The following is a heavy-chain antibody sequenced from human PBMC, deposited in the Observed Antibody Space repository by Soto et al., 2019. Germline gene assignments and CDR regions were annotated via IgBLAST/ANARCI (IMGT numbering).Heavy chain of an antibody. CDR2: IKQDETEK. J-gene: IGHJ6*02. Sequence: GGSLRLSCVASRFTFSYYWMAWVRQAPGKGLEWVANIKQDETEKYYVDSVKGRFAISRDNAKKSLYLQMNSLRAEDTAVYYCARVRTENYYGMDVWGQGTTVTVSS. CDR3: ARVRTENYYGMDV. V-gene: IGHV3-7*04. CDR1: RFTFSYYW.